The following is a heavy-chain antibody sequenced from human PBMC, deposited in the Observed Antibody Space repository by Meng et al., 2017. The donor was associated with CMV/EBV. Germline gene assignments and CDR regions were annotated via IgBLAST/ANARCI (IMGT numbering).Heavy chain of an antibody. D-gene: IGHD1-7*01. V-gene: IGHV4-39*01. CDR2: IYYSGST. Sequence: SETLSLTSTVSGGSISSSSYYWGWIRQPPGKGLEWIGSIYYSGSTYYNPSLKSRVTISVDTSKNQFSLKLSSVTAADTAVYYCARWSSLTGTRGNWFDPWGQGTLVTVSS. CDR3: ARWSSLTGTRGNWFDP. CDR1: GGSISSSSYY. J-gene: IGHJ5*02.